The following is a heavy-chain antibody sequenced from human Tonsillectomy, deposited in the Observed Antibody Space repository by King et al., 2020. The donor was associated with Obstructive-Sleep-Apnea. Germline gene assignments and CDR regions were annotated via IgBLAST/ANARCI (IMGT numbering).Heavy chain of an antibody. D-gene: IGHD3-3*01. J-gene: IGHJ4*02. CDR1: GFTFDDYA. CDR2: ISWNSGII. CDR3: AKDRAQSLLRFFDY. V-gene: IGHV3-9*01. Sequence: VQLVESGGALVQPGRSLRLSCAASGFTFDDYAMHWVRQAPGKGLEWVSGISWNSGIIGYADSVKGRFTISRDNAKNSLDLQMNSLTPEDTALYYCAKDRAQSLLRFFDYWGQGTLVTVSS.